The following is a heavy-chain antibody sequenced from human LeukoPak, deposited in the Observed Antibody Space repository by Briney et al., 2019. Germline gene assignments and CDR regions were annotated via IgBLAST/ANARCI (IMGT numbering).Heavy chain of an antibody. CDR1: GFTFSSHS. D-gene: IGHD3-22*01. V-gene: IGHV3-48*01. CDR3: ARGAYYYED. CDR2: ISSSSSTI. J-gene: IGHJ4*02. Sequence: GGSLRLSCAASGFTFSSHSMNWVRQAPGKGLEWVSYISSSSSTIYYADSVKGRFTISRDNAKKSLYLQMNSLRAEDTAVYYCARGAYYYEDWGQGTLVTVSS.